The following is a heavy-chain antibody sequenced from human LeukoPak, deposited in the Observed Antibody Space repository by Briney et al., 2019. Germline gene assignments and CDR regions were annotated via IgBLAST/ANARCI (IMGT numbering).Heavy chain of an antibody. CDR3: ARDTGWYPFDY. D-gene: IGHD2-15*01. CDR1: GGSLTGYY. V-gene: IGHV4-59*01. Sequence: SETLSLTCTVSGGSLTGYYWSWIRQPPGKGLEWIGYIYYSGSTNYNPSLKSRVTISVDTSKNQFSLKLSSVTAADTAVYYCARDTGWYPFDYWGQGTLVTVSS. J-gene: IGHJ4*02. CDR2: IYYSGST.